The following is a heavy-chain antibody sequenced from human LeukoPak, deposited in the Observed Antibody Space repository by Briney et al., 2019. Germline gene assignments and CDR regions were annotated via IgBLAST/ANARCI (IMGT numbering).Heavy chain of an antibody. J-gene: IGHJ4*02. V-gene: IGHV3-7*03. CDR2: IKQDGSEK. CDR3: AKGSYGSGSYPDY. Sequence: PGGSLRLSCAASGFTFSSYWMSWVRQAPGKGLEWVANIKQDGSEKYYVDSVKGRFTISRDNAKNSLYLQMNSLRAEDMALYYCAKGSYGSGSYPDYWGQGTLVTVSS. D-gene: IGHD3-10*01. CDR1: GFTFSSYW.